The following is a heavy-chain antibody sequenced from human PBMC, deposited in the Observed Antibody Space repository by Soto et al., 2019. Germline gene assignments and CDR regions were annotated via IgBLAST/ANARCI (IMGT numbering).Heavy chain of an antibody. Sequence: SVKVSCKASGGTFSSYAISCVRQAPGQGLEWMGGIIPIFGTANYAQKFQGRVTITADESTSTAYMELSSLRSEDTAVYYCARSTVTTSYYYYCGMDVWGQGTTVTVSS. CDR1: GGTFSSYA. CDR3: ARSTVTTSYYYYCGMDV. D-gene: IGHD4-4*01. J-gene: IGHJ6*02. V-gene: IGHV1-69*13. CDR2: IIPIFGTA.